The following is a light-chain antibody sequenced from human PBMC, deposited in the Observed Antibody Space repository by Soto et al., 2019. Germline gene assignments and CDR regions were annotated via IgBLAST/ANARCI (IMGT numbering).Light chain of an antibody. Sequence: QSALTQPASVSGSPGQSITISCTGTSGDIGSYNRVSWYQQHPGKAPKLIIYEVTDRPSGVSDRFSGSKSGNTASLTISGLQAEDEADYYCNSYRDTDTFWVFGGGTKLTVL. CDR1: SGDIGSYNR. V-gene: IGLV2-14*01. CDR2: EVT. CDR3: NSYRDTDTFWV. J-gene: IGLJ3*02.